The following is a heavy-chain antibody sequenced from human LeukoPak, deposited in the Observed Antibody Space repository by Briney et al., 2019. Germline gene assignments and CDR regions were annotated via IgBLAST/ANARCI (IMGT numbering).Heavy chain of an antibody. D-gene: IGHD2-2*01. CDR2: IKSKTEDGTT. V-gene: IGHV3-15*01. CDR1: RLTFSNAW. J-gene: IGHJ4*02. CDR3: TTSPPAAPGDY. Sequence: NPGGSLRLSCAASRLTFSNAWMSWVRQAPGKGLEWVGRIKSKTEDGTTDYAAPVKGRFTISRDDSKNTLYLQMNSLKTEDTAVYYCTTSPPAAPGDYWGQGTLVTVSS.